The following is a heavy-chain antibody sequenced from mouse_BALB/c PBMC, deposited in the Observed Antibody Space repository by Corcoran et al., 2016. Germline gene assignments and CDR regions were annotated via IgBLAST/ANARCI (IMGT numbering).Heavy chain of an antibody. CDR2: IDPADGNT. CDR1: GFNIKDTY. V-gene: IGHV14-3*02. J-gene: IGHJ1*01. D-gene: IGHD2-2*01. CDR3: ARFVGYYGYFDV. Sequence: EVQLQQSGAELVKPGASVKLSCTASGFNIKDTYMHWVKQRPEQGLEWIGRIDPADGNTKYDPKFQGKATITADTSSNTAYLQLSSLTSEDTAVYYCARFVGYYGYFDVLGAGTTVNISS.